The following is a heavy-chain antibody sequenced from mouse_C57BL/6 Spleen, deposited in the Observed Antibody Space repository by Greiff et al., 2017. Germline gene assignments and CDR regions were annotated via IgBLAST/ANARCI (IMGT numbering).Heavy chain of an antibody. V-gene: IGHV1-76*01. CDR1: GYTFTDYY. Sequence: VQLQQSGAELVRPGASVKLSCKASGYTFTDYYINWVKQRPGQGLEWIARIYPGSGNTYYNEKFKGKATLTAEKSSSTAYMQLSSLTSEDSAVYFCARSGGGYYDYFDYWGQGTTLTVSS. J-gene: IGHJ2*01. CDR3: ARSGGGYYDYFDY. CDR2: IYPGSGNT. D-gene: IGHD2-3*01.